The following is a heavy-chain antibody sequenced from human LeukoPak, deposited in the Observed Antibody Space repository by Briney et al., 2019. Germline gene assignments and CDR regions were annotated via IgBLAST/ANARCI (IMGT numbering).Heavy chain of an antibody. D-gene: IGHD6-13*01. V-gene: IGHV3-23*01. CDR2: ISGSGGST. J-gene: IGHJ5*02. CDR1: GFTFSSYA. CDR3: ARYSSSWRLKWFDP. Sequence: GGSLRLSCAASGFTFSSYAMSWVRQAPGKGLEWVSAISGSGGSTYYADSVKGRFTISRDNSKNTLYLQMNSLRAEDTAVYYCARYSSSWRLKWFDPWGQGTLVTVSS.